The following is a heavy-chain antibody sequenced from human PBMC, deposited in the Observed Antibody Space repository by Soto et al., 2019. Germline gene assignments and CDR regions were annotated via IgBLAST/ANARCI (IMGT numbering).Heavy chain of an antibody. Sequence: EVQLVESGGGLVKPGGSLRLSCAASGFPFSSYSMNWVRQAPGKGLEWVSSISSSSSYIYYADSVKGRFTISRDNAKNSLYLQMNSLRAEDTAVYYCARVVAATYYYYYGMDVWGQGTTVTVSS. V-gene: IGHV3-21*01. D-gene: IGHD2-15*01. CDR1: GFPFSSYS. CDR2: ISSSSSYI. J-gene: IGHJ6*02. CDR3: ARVVAATYYYYYGMDV.